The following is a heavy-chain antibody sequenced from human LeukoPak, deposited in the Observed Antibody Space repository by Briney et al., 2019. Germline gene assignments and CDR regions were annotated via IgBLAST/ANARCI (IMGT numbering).Heavy chain of an antibody. CDR3: DRHPRATVTLGPYFDY. V-gene: IGHV1-69*05. J-gene: IGHJ4*02. D-gene: IGHD4-17*01. CDR1: GGTFSSYA. CDR2: IIPILGTA. Sequence: GASVKVSCKASGGTFSSYAISWVRQAPGQGLEWVGRIIPILGTANYAQKFQGRVTITTDESTSTAYMELSSLRSEDTAVYFCDRHPRATVTLGPYFDYWGQGTLVPVSS.